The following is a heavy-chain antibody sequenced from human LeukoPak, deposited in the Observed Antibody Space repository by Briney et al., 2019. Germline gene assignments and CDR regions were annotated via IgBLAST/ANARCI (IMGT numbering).Heavy chain of an antibody. V-gene: IGHV3-7*04. Sequence: GGSLRLSCAASGFTLNIFWMSWVRQAPGTGLEWVANIKQDGGEKYYADSVKGRFTISRDNAKNSLYLQMNSLRAEDTAVYFCARTSSAYFDYWGQGTLVTVSS. D-gene: IGHD1-26*01. CDR1: GFTLNIFW. CDR2: IKQDGGEK. J-gene: IGHJ4*02. CDR3: ARTSSAYFDY.